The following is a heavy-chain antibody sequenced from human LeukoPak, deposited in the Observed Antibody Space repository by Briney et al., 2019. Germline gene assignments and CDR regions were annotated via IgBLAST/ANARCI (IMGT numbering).Heavy chain of an antibody. CDR2: IIPIFGTA. J-gene: IGHJ3*02. Sequence: GASVKVSCKASGGTFSIYAISWVRQAPGQGLEWMGGIIPIFGTANYAQKFQGRVTITADESTSTAYMELSSLRSEDTAVYYCARGVVPAAMMHAFDIWGQGTMVTVSS. CDR3: ARGVVPAAMMHAFDI. CDR1: GGTFSIYA. D-gene: IGHD2-2*01. V-gene: IGHV1-69*13.